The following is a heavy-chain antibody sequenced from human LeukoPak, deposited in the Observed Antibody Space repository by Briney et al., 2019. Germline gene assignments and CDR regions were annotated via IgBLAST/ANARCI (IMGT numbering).Heavy chain of an antibody. CDR1: GFTVSSNY. Sequence: PGGSLRLSCAASGFTVSSNYMSWVRQAPGKGLEWVSVIYSDGSTYFADSVKGRFTISRHNSKNTLYLQMNSLRAEDTAMYYCATYGGNSDFDYWGQGTLVTVSS. J-gene: IGHJ4*02. CDR3: ATYGGNSDFDY. V-gene: IGHV3-53*01. D-gene: IGHD4-23*01. CDR2: IYSDGST.